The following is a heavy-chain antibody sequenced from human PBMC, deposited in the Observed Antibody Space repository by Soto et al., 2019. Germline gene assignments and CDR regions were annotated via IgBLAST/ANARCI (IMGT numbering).Heavy chain of an antibody. V-gene: IGHV2-5*01. CDR1: GFSLSTSTSGVG. J-gene: IGHJ4*02. CDR3: AHRGNCGGDCYSMDS. CDR2: IYGNDYK. D-gene: IGHD2-21*02. Sequence: SGPTLVKATQTLTLTCSFSGFSLSTSTSGVGVGWIRQPPGKALEWLALIYGNDYKRYSPSLKSRLTITKDASKNQVVLTMTNMDPVDTATYYCAHRGNCGGDCYSMDSWGQGTLVTVSS.